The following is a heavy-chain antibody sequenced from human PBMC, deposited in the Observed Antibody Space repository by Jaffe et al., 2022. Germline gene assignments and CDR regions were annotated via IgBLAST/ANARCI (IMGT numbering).Heavy chain of an antibody. V-gene: IGHV4-4*02. J-gene: IGHJ3*02. CDR2: IYHSGST. CDR1: GGSISSTNW. D-gene: IGHD2-21*01. Sequence: QVQLQESGPGLLKPSGTLALTCAVSGGSISSTNWWSWIRQPPGKGPEWIGEIYHSGSTNYNPSLKSRVTISVDKSKNQFSLKLSSVTAADTAVYYCACVIDGSTNDAFDMWGQGTMVTVSS. CDR3: ACVIDGSTNDAFDM.